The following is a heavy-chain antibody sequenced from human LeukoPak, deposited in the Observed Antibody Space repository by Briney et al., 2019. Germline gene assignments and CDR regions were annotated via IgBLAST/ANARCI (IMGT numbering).Heavy chain of an antibody. CDR3: ARGYNWNYYFDY. CDR2: ISSSSSYI. V-gene: IGHV3-21*01. J-gene: IGHJ4*02. Sequence: GGSLRLSCAASGFTFSSYSMNWVRQASGKGLEWVSSISSSSSYIYYADSVKGRFTISRDNAKNSLYLQMNSLRAEDTAVYYCARGYNWNYYFDYWGQGTLVTVSS. D-gene: IGHD1-20*01. CDR1: GFTFSSYS.